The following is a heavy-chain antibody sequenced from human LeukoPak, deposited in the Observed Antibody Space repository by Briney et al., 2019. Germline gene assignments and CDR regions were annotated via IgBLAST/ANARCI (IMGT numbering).Heavy chain of an antibody. CDR3: AKFTGSGWYFFDY. Sequence: PSGGSLRLSCAASGFTFSSYAMSWVRQAPGKGLEWVSAISGSGGSTYYADSVKGRFTISRDNSKNTLYLQMNSLRAEDTAVYYCAKFTGSGWYFFDYWGQGTLVTVSS. V-gene: IGHV3-23*01. CDR1: GFTFSSYA. D-gene: IGHD6-19*01. J-gene: IGHJ4*02. CDR2: ISGSGGST.